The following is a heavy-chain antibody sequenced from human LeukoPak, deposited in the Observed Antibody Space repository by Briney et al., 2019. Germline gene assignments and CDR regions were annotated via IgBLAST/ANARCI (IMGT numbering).Heavy chain of an antibody. V-gene: IGHV3-72*01. CDR1: GFTFSDHY. D-gene: IGHD1-26*01. CDR2: IRGKANSYST. CDR3: ARGGSYRHFDY. Sequence: PGGSLRLSCAASGFTFSDHYMDLVRQAPGKGLEWVGRIRGKANSYSTEYAASVKGRFTISRDDSENSLYVQMNSLKTEDTAVYYCARGGSYRHFDYWGQGTLVTVSS. J-gene: IGHJ4*02.